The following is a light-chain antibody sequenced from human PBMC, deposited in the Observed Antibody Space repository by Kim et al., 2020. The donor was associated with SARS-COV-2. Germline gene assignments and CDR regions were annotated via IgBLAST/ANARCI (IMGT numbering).Light chain of an antibody. CDR2: ADD. J-gene: IGLJ3*02. Sequence: TVTISCTRSSGSSGTNYVQWYQQRPDSAPTTVIYADDQRPSGISDRFSAFIDTSTNSASLTISGLRTEDEADYYCQSYDSDNHWVFGGGTQLTVL. V-gene: IGLV6-57*03. CDR1: SGSSGTNY. CDR3: QSYDSDNHWV.